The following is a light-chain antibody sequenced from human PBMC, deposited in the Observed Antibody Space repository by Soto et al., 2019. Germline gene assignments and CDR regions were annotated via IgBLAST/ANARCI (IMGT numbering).Light chain of an antibody. CDR1: RTVSIN. CDR2: GAS. CDR3: QQYNNWPPIT. Sequence: EIVMTHSPATLSVSTGERATLSCRASRTVSINLAWYQQKPGQAPRLLVYGASTRATGVPARFTGSGSGTEFTLTISRLQPEDFALYYCQQYNNWPPITFGQRTRLE. V-gene: IGKV3-15*01. J-gene: IGKJ5*01.